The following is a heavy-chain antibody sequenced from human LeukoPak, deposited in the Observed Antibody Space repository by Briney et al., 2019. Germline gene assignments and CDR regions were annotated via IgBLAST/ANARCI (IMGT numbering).Heavy chain of an antibody. J-gene: IGHJ3*02. V-gene: IGHV1-8*03. CDR1: GYTFTSYD. D-gene: IGHD3-10*01. CDR2: MNPNSGNA. Sequence: GASVKVSCKASGYTFTSYDINWVRQATGQGLEWMGWMNPNSGNAGYAQKFQGRVTITRNTSISTAYMELSSLRSDDTAVYYCASLTYYYGSGIQGGRAFDIWGQGTMVTVSS. CDR3: ASLTYYYGSGIQGGRAFDI.